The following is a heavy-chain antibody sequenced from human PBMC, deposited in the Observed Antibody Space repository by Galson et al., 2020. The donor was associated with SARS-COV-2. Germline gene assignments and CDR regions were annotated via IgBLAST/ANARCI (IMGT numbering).Heavy chain of an antibody. Sequence: GSLRLSCAASGFTFSSYSMNWVRQAPGKGLEWVSSISSSSYIYYADSVKGRFTISRDNAKNSLYLQMNSLRAEDTAVYYCAREVSGITMIVVVKPYYYYYMDVWGKGTTVTVSS. D-gene: IGHD3-22*01. CDR3: AREVSGITMIVVVKPYYYYYMDV. CDR1: GFTFSSYS. V-gene: IGHV3-21*01. J-gene: IGHJ6*03. CDR2: ISSSSYI.